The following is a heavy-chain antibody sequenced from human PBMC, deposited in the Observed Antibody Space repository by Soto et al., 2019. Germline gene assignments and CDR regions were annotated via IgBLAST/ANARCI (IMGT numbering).Heavy chain of an antibody. D-gene: IGHD6-19*01. CDR2: ISYDGSNK. CDR1: GFTFSSYG. Sequence: PGGSLRLSCAASGFTFSSYGMHWVRQAPGKGLEWVAVISYDGSNKYYADSVKGRFTISRDNSKNTLYLQMNSLRAEDTAVYYCAKDRFSRFIAVAGPSLSDYWGQGTLVTVSS. V-gene: IGHV3-30*18. CDR3: AKDRFSRFIAVAGPSLSDY. J-gene: IGHJ4*02.